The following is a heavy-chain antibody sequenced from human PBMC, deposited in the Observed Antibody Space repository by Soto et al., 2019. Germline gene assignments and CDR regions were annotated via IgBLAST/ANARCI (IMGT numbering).Heavy chain of an antibody. D-gene: IGHD3-3*01. CDR3: ARHGEYYDFWSGRPGGMDV. CDR2: IYPGDSDT. V-gene: IGHV5-51*01. CDR1: GYSFTSYW. J-gene: IGHJ6*02. Sequence: GESLKISCNGSGYSFTSYWIGWVRQMPGKGLEWMGIIYPGDSDTRYSPSFQGQVTISADKSISTAYLQWSSLKASDTAMYYCARHGEYYDFWSGRPGGMDVWGQGTKVTVYS.